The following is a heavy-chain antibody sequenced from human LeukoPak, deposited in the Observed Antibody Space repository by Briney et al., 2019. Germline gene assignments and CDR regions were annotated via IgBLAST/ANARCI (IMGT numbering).Heavy chain of an antibody. Sequence: GGSLRLSXAASGFTFSSYAMSWVRQAPGKGLEWVSAISGSGGSTYYADSVKGRFTISRDNSKNTLYLQMNSLRAEDTAVYYCANKGSSTMVRPYYFDYWGQGTLVTVSS. CDR1: GFTFSSYA. J-gene: IGHJ4*02. CDR2: ISGSGGST. CDR3: ANKGSSTMVRPYYFDY. V-gene: IGHV3-23*01. D-gene: IGHD3-10*01.